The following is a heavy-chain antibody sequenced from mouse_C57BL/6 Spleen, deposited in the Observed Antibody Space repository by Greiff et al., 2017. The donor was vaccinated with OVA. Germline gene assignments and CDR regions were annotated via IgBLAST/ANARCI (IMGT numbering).Heavy chain of an antibody. CDR1: GEKGKREC. V-gene: IGHV1-69*01. CDR3: ARKDWVLYAMDY. CDR2: IDPSDSYA. Sequence: QVQLKQPGAELVMPGASVKLAGKAEGEKGKRECMHWVTQRPGQGLEWIGEIDPSDSYANYNQKIKGKSTLTVDKSSSTSYMQLRSLTSEDSAVYYCARKDWVLYAMDYWGQGTSVTVSS. J-gene: IGHJ4*01. D-gene: IGHD4-1*01.